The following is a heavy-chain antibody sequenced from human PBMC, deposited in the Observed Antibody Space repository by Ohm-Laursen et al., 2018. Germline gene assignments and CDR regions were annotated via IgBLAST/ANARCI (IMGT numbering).Heavy chain of an antibody. CDR3: ARGGGGNPYY. J-gene: IGHJ4*02. D-gene: IGHD4-23*01. Sequence: GTLSLTCTVSGGSISAYYWSWIRQPPGKGLEWIGYIYNSGSTNYNPSLKSRVTISVDTSKNQFSLKLSSVTAADTAVYYCARGGGGNPYYWGQGTLVTVSS. CDR1: GGSISAYY. CDR2: IYNSGST. V-gene: IGHV4-4*08.